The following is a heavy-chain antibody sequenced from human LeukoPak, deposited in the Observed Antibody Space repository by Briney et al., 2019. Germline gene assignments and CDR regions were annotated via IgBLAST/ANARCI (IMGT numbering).Heavy chain of an antibody. CDR1: GFTFNSYA. J-gene: IGHJ4*02. CDR3: AKLGYYDFWSNYLVFDN. CDR2: VSGSGGST. D-gene: IGHD3-3*01. V-gene: IGHV3-23*01. Sequence: GGSLRLSCAASGFTFNSYAMPWVRQPPGKELDWVPAVSGSGGSTYYPASVEGRFTISRDNSKDTLYLQINSLRVEDTAVYFCAKLGYYDFWSNYLVFDNWGQGTLVTVSS.